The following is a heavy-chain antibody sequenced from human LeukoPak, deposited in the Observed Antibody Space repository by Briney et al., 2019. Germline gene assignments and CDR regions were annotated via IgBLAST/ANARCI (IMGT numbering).Heavy chain of an antibody. CDR2: TKPDGSAE. D-gene: IGHD3-22*01. V-gene: IGHV3-7*01. J-gene: IGHJ4*02. CDR3: AKRGNSGYYSPFDY. CDR1: GFTFTNYW. Sequence: PGGSLRLSCAASGFTFTNYWMGWVRQAPGKGLEWVANTKPDGSAEYYADSVRGRFTTSRDNANNLLYLQMNSLRAEDTVVYYCAKRGNSGYYSPFDYWGQGTLVTVSS.